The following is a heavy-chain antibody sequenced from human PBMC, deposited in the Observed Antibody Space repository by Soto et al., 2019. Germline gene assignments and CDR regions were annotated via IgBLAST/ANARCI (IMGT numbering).Heavy chain of an antibody. CDR1: GGSVSSGDYY. V-gene: IGHV4-30-4*01. J-gene: IGHJ4*02. D-gene: IGHD2-15*01. Sequence: SETLSLTCTVSGGSVSSGDYYWSWIRQPPGKGLEWIGYIYYSGSTYYNPSLKSRVTISVDTSKNQFSLKLSSVTAADTAVYYCARVTVVIGDIYFDYWGQGTLVTVSS. CDR2: IYYSGST. CDR3: ARVTVVIGDIYFDY.